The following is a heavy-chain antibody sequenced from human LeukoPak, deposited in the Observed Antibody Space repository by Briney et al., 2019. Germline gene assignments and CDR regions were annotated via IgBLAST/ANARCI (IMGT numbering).Heavy chain of an antibody. D-gene: IGHD5-18*01. CDR2: ISSSSSYI. J-gene: IGHJ6*02. V-gene: IGHV3-21*01. CDR3: ARVRDGYSSYYYGMDV. CDR1: GFTFSSYS. Sequence: GGSLRLSCAASGFTFSSYSMNWVRQAPGKGLEWVSSISSSSSYIYYADSVKGRFTISRDNAKNLLYLQMNSLRAEDTAVYYCARVRDGYSSYYYGMDVWGQGTTVTVSS.